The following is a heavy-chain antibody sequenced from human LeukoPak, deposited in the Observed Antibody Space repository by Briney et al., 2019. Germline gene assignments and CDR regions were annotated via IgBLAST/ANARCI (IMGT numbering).Heavy chain of an antibody. J-gene: IGHJ4*02. D-gene: IGHD3-3*01. CDR2: ISSSGSTI. CDR3: ARDLTIFGVKTHFDY. V-gene: IGHV3-11*04. Sequence: GGSLRLSCAASGFTFSDYYMSWIRQAPGKGLEWVSYISSSGSTIYYADSVKGRFTISRDNAKNSLYLQMNSLRAEDTAVYYCARDLTIFGVKTHFDYWGQGTLVTVSS. CDR1: GFTFSDYY.